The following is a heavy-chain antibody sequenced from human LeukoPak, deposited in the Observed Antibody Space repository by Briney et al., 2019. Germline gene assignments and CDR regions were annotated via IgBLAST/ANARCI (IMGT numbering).Heavy chain of an antibody. Sequence: GGSLRLSCAVSGFTFSSYVMSWVRQAPGKGLEWVSAISSSGNSTYYADSLEGRFTISRDNSKNTLYLQMNSLRAEDTAVYYCAKMTTGRNWFDPWGQGTLVTVSS. CDR2: ISSSGNST. D-gene: IGHD3-9*01. V-gene: IGHV3-23*01. J-gene: IGHJ5*02. CDR1: GFTFSSYV. CDR3: AKMTTGRNWFDP.